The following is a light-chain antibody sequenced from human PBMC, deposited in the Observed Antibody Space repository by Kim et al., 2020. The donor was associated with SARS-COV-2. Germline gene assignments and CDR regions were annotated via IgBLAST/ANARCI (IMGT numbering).Light chain of an antibody. CDR2: DNN. CDR1: GTNIGNND. V-gene: IGLV1-51*01. Sequence: QNVTITCTGTGTNIGNNDVAGYQQRPGTAPKLLIYDNNKRPSGIPDRFSGSKSGTSATLGITGLQTGDEADYYCGTWDSSLTAVVFGGGTQLTVL. J-gene: IGLJ2*01. CDR3: GTWDSSLTAVV.